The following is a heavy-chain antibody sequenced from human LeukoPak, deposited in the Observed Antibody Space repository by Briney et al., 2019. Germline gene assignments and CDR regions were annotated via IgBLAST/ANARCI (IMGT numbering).Heavy chain of an antibody. J-gene: IGHJ4*02. V-gene: IGHV3-74*01. CDR1: GFTFSDYW. CDR3: ARVYVGSTTTCPYDY. D-gene: IGHD3-16*01. CDR2: IKTDGRDT. Sequence: GGSLRLSCAASGFTFSDYWMHWVRQAPGKGLVWVSRIKTDGRDTNYADSVKGRFTISRDNAKNTLYLQMNSLRAEDTAVYYCARVYVGSTTTCPYDYWGQGTLVTVSS.